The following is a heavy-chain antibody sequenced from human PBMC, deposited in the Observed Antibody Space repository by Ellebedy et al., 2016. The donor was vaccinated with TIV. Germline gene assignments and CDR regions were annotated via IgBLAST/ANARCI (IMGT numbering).Heavy chain of an antibody. V-gene: IGHV3-30-3*01. CDR3: ARDRQWLIFDY. CDR1: GFSFSNYV. Sequence: GGSLRLSCAASGFSFSNYVMHWVRQTPGKGLEWVAVISYEGSNKYYTESVKGRFTISRDDSKNTLYLQMNSLRPEDTAVYFCARDRQWLIFDYWGQGALVTVSS. J-gene: IGHJ4*02. D-gene: IGHD6-19*01. CDR2: ISYEGSNK.